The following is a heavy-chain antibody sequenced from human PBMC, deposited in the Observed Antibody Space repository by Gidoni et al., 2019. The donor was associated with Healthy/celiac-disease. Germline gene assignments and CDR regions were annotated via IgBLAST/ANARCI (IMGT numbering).Heavy chain of an antibody. J-gene: IGHJ6*03. CDR2: ISSSSSNI. D-gene: IGHD3-10*01. CDR3: ARATRREVLLWFGELFGLRDYMDV. V-gene: IGHV3-48*01. CDR1: GFTFSSYS. Sequence: EVQLVESGGGLVQPGGSLRLSCAASGFTFSSYSMNWVRQAQVKGLEWVSYISSSSSNIYSADSVKGRFTIARDNAKNSLYLQRNSLRAEDTAVYYCARATRREVLLWFGELFGLRDYMDVWGKGTTVTVSS.